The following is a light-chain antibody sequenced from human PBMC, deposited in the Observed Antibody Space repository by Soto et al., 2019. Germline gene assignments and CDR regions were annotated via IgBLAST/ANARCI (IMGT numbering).Light chain of an antibody. Sequence: QSALTQPASVSASPGQSITISCTGPNSDVVSWYQHHPGKAPQLIIFDVDHRRPGVSDRFSGSKSGNTASLTISGLQTGDEADYYCSSRTTKSPTPNNILFGGGTKLTVL. CDR2: DVD. V-gene: IGLV2-14*03. J-gene: IGLJ2*01. CDR3: SSRTTKSPTPNNIL. CDR1: NSDVV.